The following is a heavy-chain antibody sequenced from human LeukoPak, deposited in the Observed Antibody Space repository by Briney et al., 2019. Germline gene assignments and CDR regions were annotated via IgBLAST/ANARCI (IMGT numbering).Heavy chain of an antibody. D-gene: IGHD3-16*01. V-gene: IGHV1-46*01. CDR1: GYTFTSYY. J-gene: IGHJ3*02. Sequence: ASVKVSCKASGYTFTSYYVHWVRQAPGQGLEWMGIINPSGGSTSYAQKFQGRVTMTRDMSTSTVYMELSSLRSEDTAVYYCARDRGVRRDAFDIWGQGTMVTVSS. CDR2: INPSGGST. CDR3: ARDRGVRRDAFDI.